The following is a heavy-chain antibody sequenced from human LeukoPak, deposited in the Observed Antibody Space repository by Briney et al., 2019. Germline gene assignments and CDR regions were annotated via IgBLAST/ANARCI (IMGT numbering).Heavy chain of an antibody. Sequence: ASVKVSCKASGYTFTGYDINWVRQATGQGLEWMGWLNPNSGNTGYAQKFQGRVTMTRDTSISTAYMELSRLRSDDTAVYYCARGRAARGDVDPWGQGTLVTVSS. CDR3: ARGRAARGDVDP. CDR2: LNPNSGNT. CDR1: GYTFTGYD. J-gene: IGHJ5*02. V-gene: IGHV1-8*02. D-gene: IGHD6-6*01.